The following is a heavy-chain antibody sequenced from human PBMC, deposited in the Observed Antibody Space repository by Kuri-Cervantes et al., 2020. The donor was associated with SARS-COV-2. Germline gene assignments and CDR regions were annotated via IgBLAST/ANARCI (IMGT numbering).Heavy chain of an antibody. D-gene: IGHD6-13*01. J-gene: IGHJ4*02. CDR3: ARIASQQLAFNYLDY. CDR2: IDWDDDK. V-gene: IGHV2-70*01. Sequence: SGPTLVKPTQTLTLTCTFSGFSLSTSGMCVSWIRQPPGKALEWLTLIDWDDDKYYSTSLKTRLTISKDTSKNQVVLTMTNMDPVDTATYYCARIASQQLAFNYLDYWGQGTLVTVSS. CDR1: GFSLSTSGMC.